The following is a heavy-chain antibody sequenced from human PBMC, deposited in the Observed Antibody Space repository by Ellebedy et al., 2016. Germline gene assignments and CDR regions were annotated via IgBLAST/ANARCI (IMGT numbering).Heavy chain of an antibody. D-gene: IGHD7-27*01. CDR3: ARGCWGSEQGWFDP. CDR2: IYYSGST. Sequence: SETLSLXCTVSGGSISSGDYYWSWIRQPPGKGLEWIGYIYYSGSTYYNPSLKSRVTISVDTSKNQFSLKLSSVTAADTAVYYCARGCWGSEQGWFDPWGQGTLVTVSS. J-gene: IGHJ5*02. V-gene: IGHV4-30-4*01. CDR1: GGSISSGDYY.